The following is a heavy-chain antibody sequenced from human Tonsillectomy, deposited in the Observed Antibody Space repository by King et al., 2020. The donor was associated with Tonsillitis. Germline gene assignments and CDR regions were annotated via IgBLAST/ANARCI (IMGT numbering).Heavy chain of an antibody. D-gene: IGHD4-17*01. Sequence: VQLVESGGGLVQPGGSLRLSCAASGFTFSNYAMNWVRQPPGQGLEWVSYISASSSTIYYADSVKGRFTIPRDNAKHSLYLQMNSLRAEDTAVYYCARDRYYRDSQALWYLDIWGRGTLVTVSS. CDR3: ARDRYYRDSQALWYLDI. J-gene: IGHJ2*01. V-gene: IGHV3-48*01. CDR1: GFTFSNYA. CDR2: ISASSSTI.